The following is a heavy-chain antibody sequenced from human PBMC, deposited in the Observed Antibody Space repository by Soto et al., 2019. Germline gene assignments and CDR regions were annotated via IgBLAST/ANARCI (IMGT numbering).Heavy chain of an antibody. V-gene: IGHV4-31*03. Sequence: QVQLQESGPGLVKPSQTLSLTCTVSGGSINSGGYYWSWIRQHPGKRLEWIGYTYYSGSTYSNPSRKSRVTISIDTSKNQFSLGLNSVTAADTAVYYCARGGSYDSSGYYPMWGQGTLVTVSS. J-gene: IGHJ4*02. CDR3: ARGGSYDSSGYYPM. CDR2: TYYSGST. D-gene: IGHD3-22*01. CDR1: GGSINSGGYY.